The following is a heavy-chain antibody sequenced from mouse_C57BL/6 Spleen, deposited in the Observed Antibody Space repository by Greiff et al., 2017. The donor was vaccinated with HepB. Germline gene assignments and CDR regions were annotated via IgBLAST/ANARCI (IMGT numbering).Heavy chain of an antibody. J-gene: IGHJ3*01. V-gene: IGHV5-4*01. CDR3: AREGGWLAY. CDR1: GFTFSSYA. Sequence: EVQLVESGGGLVKPGGSLKLSCAASGFTFSSYAMSWVRQTPDKRLERVATISDGGSYTYYPDNVKGRFTISRDNAKNNLYLQMSHLKSEDTALYYCAREGGWLAYWGQGALVTVSA. CDR2: ISDGGSYT.